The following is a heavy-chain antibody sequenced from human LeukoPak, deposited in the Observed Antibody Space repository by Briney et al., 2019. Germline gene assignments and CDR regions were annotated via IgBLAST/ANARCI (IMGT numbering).Heavy chain of an antibody. CDR1: GFTFSSYS. Sequence: GGSLRLSCAASGFTFSSYSMNWVRQAPGKGLEWVSSISSSSSYIYYADSVKGRFTISRDNAKNSLYLQMNSLRAEDTAVYYCAREPKTYYYDSSGYYALDYWGQGILVTVSS. CDR2: ISSSSSYI. D-gene: IGHD3-22*01. CDR3: AREPKTYYYDSSGYYALDY. V-gene: IGHV3-21*01. J-gene: IGHJ4*02.